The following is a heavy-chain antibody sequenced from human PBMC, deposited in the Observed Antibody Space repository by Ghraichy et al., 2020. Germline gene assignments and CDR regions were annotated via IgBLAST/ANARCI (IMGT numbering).Heavy chain of an antibody. Sequence: SQTLSLTCAVYGGSFSGYYWSWIRQPPGKGLEWIGEINHSGSTNYNPSLKSRVTISVDTSKNQFSLKLRPVTAADTAVYYCARASVAAAGSLTSYYYGMDVWGQGTTVTVSS. J-gene: IGHJ6*02. CDR1: GGSFSGYY. CDR2: INHSGST. V-gene: IGHV4-34*01. D-gene: IGHD6-13*01. CDR3: ARASVAAAGSLTSYYYGMDV.